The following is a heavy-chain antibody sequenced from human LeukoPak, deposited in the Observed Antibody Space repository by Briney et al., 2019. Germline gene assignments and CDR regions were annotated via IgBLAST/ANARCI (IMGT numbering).Heavy chain of an antibody. D-gene: IGHD3-10*01. V-gene: IGHV3-21*01. CDR1: GFTFSSYS. CDR2: ISSSSNYI. CDR3: ARGSDYYGSGTYYNYDY. J-gene: IGHJ4*02. Sequence: GGSLRLSCAASGFTFSSYSLNWVRQAPGKGLEWVSSISSSSNYIYYADSVKGRFTISRDNAKNSLYLQMNSLRAEDTAVYYCARGSDYYGSGTYYNYDYWGQGTLVTVSS.